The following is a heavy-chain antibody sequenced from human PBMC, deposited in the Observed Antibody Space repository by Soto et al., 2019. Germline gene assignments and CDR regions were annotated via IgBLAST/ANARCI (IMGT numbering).Heavy chain of an antibody. CDR1: GGSISSYY. D-gene: IGHD3-22*01. CDR2: IYTSGST. CDR3: ARDPIYYDSSGYYYDY. V-gene: IGHV4-4*07. J-gene: IGHJ4*02. Sequence: KASETLSLTCTVSGGSISSYYWSWIRQPAGKGLEWIVRIYTSGSTNYNPSLKSRVTMSVDTSKNQFSLKLSSVTAADTAVYYCARDPIYYDSSGYYYDYWGQGTLVTVSS.